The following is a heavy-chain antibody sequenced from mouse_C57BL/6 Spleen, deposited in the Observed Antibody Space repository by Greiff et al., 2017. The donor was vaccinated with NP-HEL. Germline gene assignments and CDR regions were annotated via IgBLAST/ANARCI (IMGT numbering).Heavy chain of an antibody. D-gene: IGHD1-1*01. CDR3: ARTTTVVGRGYYYAMDY. V-gene: IGHV5-15*01. CDR1: GFTFSDYG. Sequence: EVKLMESGGGLVQPGGSLKLSCAASGFTFSDYGMAWVRQAPRKGPEWVAFISNLAYSIYYADTVTGRFTISRENAKNTLYLEMSSLRSEDTAMYYCARTTTVVGRGYYYAMDYWGQGTSVTVSS. CDR2: ISNLAYSI. J-gene: IGHJ4*01.